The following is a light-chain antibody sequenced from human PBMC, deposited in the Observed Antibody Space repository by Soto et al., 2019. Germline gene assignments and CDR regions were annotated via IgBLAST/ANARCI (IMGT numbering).Light chain of an antibody. Sequence: DIQMTQSPSSLSAFVGDRVTITCRASQSISACLTWFQQKPGKAPKLLIHAASRLETGVPSRFSGGGSGTDFTLTISSLQPEDFATYYCQQNFITPLTFGGGTKVEIK. CDR1: QSISAC. J-gene: IGKJ4*01. V-gene: IGKV1-39*01. CDR3: QQNFITPLT. CDR2: AAS.